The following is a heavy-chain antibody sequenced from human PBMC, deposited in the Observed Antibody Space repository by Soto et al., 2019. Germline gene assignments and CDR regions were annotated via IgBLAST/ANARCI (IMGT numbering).Heavy chain of an antibody. Sequence: PSQTLSLTCAISGDSVSSNSAAWNWIRQSPSRSLEWLGRTYYRSKWYNDYAVSVKSRITINPDTSKNQFSLQLNSVTPEDTALYYCARGDGDYYDGNGYLGWHWAQGTLVTVSS. J-gene: IGHJ4*02. V-gene: IGHV6-1*01. D-gene: IGHD3-22*01. CDR2: TYYRSKWYN. CDR3: ARGDGDYYDGNGYLGWH. CDR1: GDSVSSNSAA.